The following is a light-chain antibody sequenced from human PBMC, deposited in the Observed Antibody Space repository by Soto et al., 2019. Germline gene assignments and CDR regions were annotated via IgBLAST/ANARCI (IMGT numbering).Light chain of an antibody. CDR2: DVG. Sequence: QSALTQPASVSGSPGQSITTSCTGTSSDVGGYNYVSWHQQHPGKAPKLMLYDVGSRPSGVSNRFSGSKSGNTASLTISGLQAEDEADYYCCSYTSSTTWVFGGGTKVTVL. J-gene: IGLJ3*02. CDR3: CSYTSSTTWV. CDR1: SSDVGGYNY. V-gene: IGLV2-14*03.